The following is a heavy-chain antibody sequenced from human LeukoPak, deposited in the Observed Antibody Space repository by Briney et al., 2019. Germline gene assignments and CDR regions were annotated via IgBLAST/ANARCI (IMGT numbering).Heavy chain of an antibody. CDR3: AKDTGYYGSGSPFDY. CDR1: GFTFSSYA. CDR2: ISGSGGST. Sequence: PGGSLRLSCAASGFTFSSYAMSWVRQAPGKGLEWVSAISGSGGSTYYADSVKGRFTISRDNSKNTLYLQMNSLRAEDTAVYYCAKDTGYYGSGSPFDYRGQGTLVTVSS. V-gene: IGHV3-23*01. J-gene: IGHJ4*02. D-gene: IGHD3-10*01.